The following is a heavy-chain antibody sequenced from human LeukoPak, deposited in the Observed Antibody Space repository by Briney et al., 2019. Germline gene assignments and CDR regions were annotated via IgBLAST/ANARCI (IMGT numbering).Heavy chain of an antibody. V-gene: IGHV1-69*13. Sequence: SVKVSCKASGGTFSSYAISWVRQAPGQGLEWMGGIIPIFGTANYAQKFLGRVTITADESTSTAYMELSSLRSEDTAVYYCARSKALRLDDIYYWGQGTLVTVSS. CDR2: IIPIFGTA. CDR3: ARSKALRLDDIYY. J-gene: IGHJ4*02. CDR1: GGTFSSYA. D-gene: IGHD3-9*01.